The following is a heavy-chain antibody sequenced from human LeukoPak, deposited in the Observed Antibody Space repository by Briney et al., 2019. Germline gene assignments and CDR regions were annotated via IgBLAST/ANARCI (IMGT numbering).Heavy chain of an antibody. D-gene: IGHD3-10*01. J-gene: IGHJ4*02. CDR2: IYSGGST. Sequence: GGSLRFSCEASGFTVSSNYMSWVRQAPGKGWDWVSVIYSGGSTYYADSVKGRFTISRDNSKNTLYLQMNSLRAEDTAVYYCARGSYGSGSFYWGQGTLVTVSS. CDR3: ARGSYGSGSFY. V-gene: IGHV3-66*02. CDR1: GFTVSSNY.